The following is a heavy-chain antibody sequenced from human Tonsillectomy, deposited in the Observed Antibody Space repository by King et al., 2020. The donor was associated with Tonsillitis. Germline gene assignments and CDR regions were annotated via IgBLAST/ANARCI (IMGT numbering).Heavy chain of an antibody. CDR1: GYIFTGHY. D-gene: IGHD2-15*01. J-gene: IGHJ4*02. V-gene: IGHV1-2*02. CDR3: ARVRSSWLLDLLPFCSLDY. CDR2: INPNSGGT. Sequence: QLVQSGAEVKKPGASVRVSCKASGYIFTGHYMNWVRQAPGQGLEWMGWINPNSGGTNYAQKFHGRFTMTRDTSISTAYMELSRLTSDDKAVYYCARVRSSWLLDLLPFCSLDYWGQGTLVTVSS.